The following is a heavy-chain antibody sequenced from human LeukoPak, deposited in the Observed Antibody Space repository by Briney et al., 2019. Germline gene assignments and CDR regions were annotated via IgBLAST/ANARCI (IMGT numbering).Heavy chain of an antibody. D-gene: IGHD4-17*01. J-gene: IGHJ4*02. CDR3: ARDGPYGDYANS. CDR1: GFTFGTYS. Sequence: GGSLRLSCAASGFTFGTYSMNWVRQSPGKGLEWVSYISSSSRTIYSADSVKRRFTISRENAKNSLYLQMNSLRDEDTAVYYCARDGPYGDYANSWGQGTLVTVSS. V-gene: IGHV3-48*02. CDR2: ISSSSRTI.